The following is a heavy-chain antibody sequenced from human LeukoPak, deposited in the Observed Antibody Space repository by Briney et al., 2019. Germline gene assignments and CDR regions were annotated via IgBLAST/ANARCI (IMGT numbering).Heavy chain of an antibody. J-gene: IGHJ4*02. Sequence: SETLSLTCTVSGGSISDNYWTWIRQPVGKGLEWIGRMYISGSPNYNPSLNSRVTMSLDTSNNQFSLRLSSVTVADTAVYYCARGRDSSSTFDYWGQGILVTVSS. D-gene: IGHD6-6*01. V-gene: IGHV4-4*07. CDR2: MYISGSP. CDR3: ARGRDSSSTFDY. CDR1: GGSISDNY.